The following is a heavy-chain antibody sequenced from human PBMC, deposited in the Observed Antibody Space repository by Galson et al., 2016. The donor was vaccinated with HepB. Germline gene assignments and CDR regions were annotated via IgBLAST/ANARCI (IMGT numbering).Heavy chain of an antibody. D-gene: IGHD5-18*01. J-gene: IGHJ6*02. CDR1: GSTLTELP. CDR3: ATDLWLRMGYYGMDV. Sequence: SVKVSCKASGSTLTELPIHWVRQAPGKGLEWMGGFDPEHGKTVYAQKFQGRVTMTEDTSTDTAYMELSSLRSEDSAVYYCATDLWLRMGYYGMDVWGQGTTVTVSS. V-gene: IGHV1-24*01. CDR2: FDPEHGKT.